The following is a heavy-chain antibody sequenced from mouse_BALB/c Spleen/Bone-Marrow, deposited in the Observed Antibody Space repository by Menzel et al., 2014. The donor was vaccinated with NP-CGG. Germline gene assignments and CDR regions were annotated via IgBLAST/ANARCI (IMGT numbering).Heavy chain of an antibody. Sequence: VKLVESGGGLVKPGGSLKLSCAASGFTFSSYTMSWVRQTPEKRLEWVATINSGGSYTYYPDSVKGRFTISRDNAKNTLYLQMSSLKSEDTAMYYCTRDLYDGYYYYAMDYWGQGTSVTVSS. CDR2: INSGGSYT. D-gene: IGHD2-3*01. V-gene: IGHV5-6-4*01. CDR3: TRDLYDGYYYYAMDY. J-gene: IGHJ4*01. CDR1: GFTFSSYT.